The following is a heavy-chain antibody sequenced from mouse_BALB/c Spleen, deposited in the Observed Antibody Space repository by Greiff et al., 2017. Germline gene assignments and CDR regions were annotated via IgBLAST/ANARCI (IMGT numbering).Heavy chain of an antibody. Sequence: EVQGVESGGGLVKPGGSLKLSCAASGFPFSSYALSWVRQTPEKRLEWVATISSGGSYTYYPDSVKGRFTISRDNAKNTLYLQMSSLRSEDTAMYYCARQGTLYAMDYWGQGTSVTVSS. V-gene: IGHV5-9-3*01. CDR3: ARQGTLYAMDY. CDR1: GFPFSSYA. J-gene: IGHJ4*01. CDR2: ISSGGSYT.